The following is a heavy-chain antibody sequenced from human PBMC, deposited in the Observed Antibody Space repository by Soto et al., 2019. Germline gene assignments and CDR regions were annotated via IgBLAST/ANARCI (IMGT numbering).Heavy chain of an antibody. V-gene: IGHV3-48*01. Sequence: GGSLRLSCAASGFTFSSYSMNWVLQAPWKGLEWVSYISSSSSTIYYADSVKGRFTISRDNAKNSLYLQMNSLRAEDTAVYYCARHPEXIAQIGWFDPWGQGTLVTVSS. CDR3: ARHPEXIAQIGWFDP. CDR1: GFTFSSYS. CDR2: ISSSSSTI. D-gene: IGHD6-13*01. J-gene: IGHJ5*02.